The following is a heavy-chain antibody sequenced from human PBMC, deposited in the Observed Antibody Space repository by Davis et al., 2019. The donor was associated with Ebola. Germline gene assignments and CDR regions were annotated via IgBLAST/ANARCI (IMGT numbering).Heavy chain of an antibody. Sequence: SQTLSLTCAVYGGSFSSGSYYWTWIRQPPGKGLEWIGYIYYSGSTNYNPSLKSRVTISVDTSKNQFSLKLSSVTAADTAVYYCARDMGQQWLHGMDVWGQGTTVTVSS. CDR2: IYYSGST. V-gene: IGHV4-61*01. J-gene: IGHJ6*02. D-gene: IGHD6-19*01. CDR1: GGSFSSGSYY. CDR3: ARDMGQQWLHGMDV.